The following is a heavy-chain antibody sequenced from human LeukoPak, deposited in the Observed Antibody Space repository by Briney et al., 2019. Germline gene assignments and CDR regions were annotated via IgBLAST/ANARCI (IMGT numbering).Heavy chain of an antibody. CDR1: GFTFSSYA. J-gene: IGHJ6*04. D-gene: IGHD3-10*02. Sequence: SGGSLRLSCAASGFTFSSYAMHWVRQAPGKGLEWVAVISYGGSNKYYADSVKGRFTISRDNSKNTLYLQMNSLRAKDTAVYYCAELGITMIGGVWGKGTTVTISS. CDR2: ISYGGSNK. V-gene: IGHV3-30*04. CDR3: AELGITMIGGV.